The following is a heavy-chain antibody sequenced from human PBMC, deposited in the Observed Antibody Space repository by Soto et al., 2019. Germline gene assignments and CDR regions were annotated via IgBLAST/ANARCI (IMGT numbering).Heavy chain of an antibody. CDR1: GFTFSSYS. CDR2: ISSSSSTI. D-gene: IGHD2-15*01. CDR3: ARDTGYCSGGSCYPVPGRYNWFDP. V-gene: IGHV3-48*02. J-gene: IGHJ5*02. Sequence: GGSLRLSCAASGFTFSSYSMNWVRQAPGKGLEWVSYISSSSSTIYYADSVKGRFTISRDNAKNSLYLQMNSLRDEDTAVYYCARDTGYCSGGSCYPVPGRYNWFDPWGQGTLVTVSS.